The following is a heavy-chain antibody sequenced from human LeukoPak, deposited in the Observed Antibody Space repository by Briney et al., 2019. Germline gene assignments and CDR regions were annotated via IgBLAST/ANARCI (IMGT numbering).Heavy chain of an antibody. J-gene: IGHJ4*02. CDR3: AKDLYYDSSGFLPTIPDY. CDR2: ISYDGSNK. V-gene: IGHV3-30*18. Sequence: PGRSLRLSCAASGFTFSSYGMHWVRQAPGKGLEWVAVISYDGSNKYYADSVKGRFTISRDNSKNTLYLQMNSLRAEDTAVYYCAKDLYYDSSGFLPTIPDYWGQGTLVTVSS. CDR1: GFTFSSYG. D-gene: IGHD3-22*01.